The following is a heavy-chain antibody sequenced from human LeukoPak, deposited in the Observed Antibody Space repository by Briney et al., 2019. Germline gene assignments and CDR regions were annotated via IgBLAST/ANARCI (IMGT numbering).Heavy chain of an antibody. J-gene: IGHJ5*02. CDR2: IRSKAYGGTT. CDR3: TRGSVLRGWYRPSWFDP. V-gene: IGHV3-49*03. Sequence: PGGSLRLSCTASGFTFGDYAMSWLRQAPGKGLEWVGFIRSKAYGGTTEYAASVKGRFTISRDDSKSIAYLQMNSLKTEDTAFYYCTRGSVLRGWYRPSWFDPWGQGTLVTVSS. D-gene: IGHD6-19*01. CDR1: GFTFGDYA.